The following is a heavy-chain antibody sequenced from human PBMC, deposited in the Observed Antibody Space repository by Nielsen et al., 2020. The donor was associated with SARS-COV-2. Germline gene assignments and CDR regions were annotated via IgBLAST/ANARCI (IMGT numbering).Heavy chain of an antibody. CDR2: IYTDGST. D-gene: IGHD7-27*01. J-gene: IGHJ6*02. CDR3: ARDNWGRMDV. CDR1: GFTFRNYG. Sequence: GESLKISCAAAGFTFRNYGMHWVRQAAGKGLDWVSVIYTDGSTSYADSVKGRFTVSRDNSKNTLYLQMNSLRAEDTAMYYCARDNWGRMDVWGQGTTVTVSS. V-gene: IGHV3-66*01.